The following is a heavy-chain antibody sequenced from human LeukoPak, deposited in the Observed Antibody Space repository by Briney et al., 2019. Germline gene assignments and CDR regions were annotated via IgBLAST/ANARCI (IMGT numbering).Heavy chain of an antibody. Sequence: SETLSLTCTDSGGSISSYYWSWIRQPPGKGLEWIGYIYHSGSTNYNPSLKSRVTISVDTSKNQFSLKLSSVTAADTAVYYCARESRGTAMVTFDYWGQGTLVTVSS. CDR3: ARESRGTAMVTFDY. V-gene: IGHV4-59*01. CDR2: IYHSGST. J-gene: IGHJ4*02. D-gene: IGHD5-18*01. CDR1: GGSISSYY.